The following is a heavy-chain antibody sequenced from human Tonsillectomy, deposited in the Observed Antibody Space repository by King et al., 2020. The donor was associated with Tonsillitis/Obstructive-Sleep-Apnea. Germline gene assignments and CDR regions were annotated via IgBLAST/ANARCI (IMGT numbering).Heavy chain of an antibody. J-gene: IGHJ3*02. V-gene: IGHV3-53*01. CDR1: GFTVSSNY. D-gene: IGHD3-10*01. Sequence: VQLVESGGGLIQPGGSLRLSCAASGFTVSSNYMSWVRQAPGKGLEWVSVIYSGGSTYYADSVKGRFTISRDNSKNTLYLQMNSLRAEDTAVYYCARASIMVRGVGDAFDIWGQGTMVTVSS. CDR3: ARASIMVRGVGDAFDI. CDR2: IYSGGST.